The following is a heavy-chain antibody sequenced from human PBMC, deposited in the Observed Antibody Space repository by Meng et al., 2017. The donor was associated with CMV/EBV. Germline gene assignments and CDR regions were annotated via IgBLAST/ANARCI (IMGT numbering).Heavy chain of an antibody. CDR1: GYTFTGYY. CDR3: ARDRSSSDSYNWFDP. J-gene: IGHJ5*02. Sequence: ASVKVSCKASGYTFTGYYMHWVRQAPGQGLEWMGWINPNSGGTNYAQKFQGRVTMTRDTSISTAYMELSRLRSDDTAVYYCARDRSSSDSYNWFDPWGQGTLVTVPQ. D-gene: IGHD6-6*01. CDR2: INPNSGGT. V-gene: IGHV1-2*02.